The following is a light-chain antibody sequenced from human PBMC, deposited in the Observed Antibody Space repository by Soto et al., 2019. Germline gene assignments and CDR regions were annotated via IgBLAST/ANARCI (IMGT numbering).Light chain of an antibody. CDR1: QSVSNSY. CDR3: QQYGSSPHV. J-gene: IGKJ4*01. CDR2: DAS. Sequence: EIVLTHSPATLSLSPGERATLSCGASQSVSNSYLAWYQQKPGLAPRVLIYDASSRATGIPDRFSGSGSGTDFTLTISRLEPEDFAVYYCQQYGSSPHVFGGGTKVEIK. V-gene: IGKV3D-20*01.